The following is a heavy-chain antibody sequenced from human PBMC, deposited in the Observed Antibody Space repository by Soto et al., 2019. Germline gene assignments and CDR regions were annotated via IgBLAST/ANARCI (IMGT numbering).Heavy chain of an antibody. CDR2: VSGSSGNT. CDR1: GYTFTSYD. J-gene: IGHJ5*02. CDR3: ARDPAATPGWFDP. Sequence: ASVKVSCKASGYTFTSYDINWVRQATGQGLEWVGWVSGSSGNTNYARKFQGRVTMTKDTSTSTAYMELTSLSSDDTAVYYCARDPAATPGWFDPWGQGTLVTVSS. V-gene: IGHV1-18*01. D-gene: IGHD2-2*01.